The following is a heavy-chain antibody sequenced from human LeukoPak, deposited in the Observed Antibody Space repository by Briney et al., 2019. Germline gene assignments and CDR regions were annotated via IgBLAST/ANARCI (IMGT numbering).Heavy chain of an antibody. Sequence: ASVKVSCKAFGYTFSSHYIHCVRQAPGQGLEWMGVINPSGGRTTYAQKLQGRVTMTRDTSTSTVYMELSSLRSEDTAVYYCARQPPIMRAFDIWGQGTMVTVSS. V-gene: IGHV1-46*01. CDR1: GYTFSSHY. D-gene: IGHD3-16*01. CDR3: ARQPPIMRAFDI. CDR2: INPSGGRT. J-gene: IGHJ3*02.